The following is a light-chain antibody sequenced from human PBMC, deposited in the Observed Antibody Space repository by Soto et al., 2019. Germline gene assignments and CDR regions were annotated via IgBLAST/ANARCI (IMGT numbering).Light chain of an antibody. J-gene: IGLJ2*01. Sequence: QSALTQPPSASGSPGQSVTISCTGTSSDVGHYDYVSWYQQHPGKAPKLMIFEVNERPSGVPDRFSGSKSGNTASLTVSGLQAEDEADYYCSSYAGSNNVIFGGGTKVTVL. V-gene: IGLV2-8*01. CDR2: EVN. CDR1: SSDVGHYDY. CDR3: SSYAGSNNVI.